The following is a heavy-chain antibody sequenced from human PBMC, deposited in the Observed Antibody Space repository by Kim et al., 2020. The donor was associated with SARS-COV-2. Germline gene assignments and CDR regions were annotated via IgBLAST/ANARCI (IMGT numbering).Heavy chain of an antibody. CDR2: IYYSGST. V-gene: IGHV4-39*01. J-gene: IGHJ1*01. D-gene: IGHD2-2*02. CDR3: ARGGGLVVPAAIIYFQH. Sequence: SETLSLTCTVSGGSISSSSYYWGWIRQPPGKGLEWIGSIYYSGSTYYNPSLKSRVTISVDTSKNQFSLKLSSVTAADTAVYYCARGGGLVVPAAIIYFQHWGQGTLVTVSS. CDR1: GGSISSSSYY.